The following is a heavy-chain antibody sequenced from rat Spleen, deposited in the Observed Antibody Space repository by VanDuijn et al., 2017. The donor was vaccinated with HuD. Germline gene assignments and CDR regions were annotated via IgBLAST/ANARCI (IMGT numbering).Heavy chain of an antibody. J-gene: IGHJ1*01. CDR3: AKSQYYGYPYWYFDF. V-gene: IGHV3-1*01. CDR1: GYSITSNY. CDR2: ISYSGST. Sequence: EVQLQESGPGLVKPSQSLSLTCSVTGYSITSNYWGWIRKFPGNKMEWMGYISYSGSTSYNPSLKSRISITRDTSKNQFFLQLNSVTTEDTATYYCAKSQYYGYPYWYFDFWGPGTMVTVSS. D-gene: IGHD1-7*01.